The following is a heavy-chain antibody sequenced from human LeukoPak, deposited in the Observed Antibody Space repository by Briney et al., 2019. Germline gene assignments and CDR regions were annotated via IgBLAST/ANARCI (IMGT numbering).Heavy chain of an antibody. Sequence: PGGSLRLSCAASGLTVSSRYMSWVRQAPGKGLEWVSVIYGGQSTYYADSVKGRFTIATDNSKNTLDLQMNSLRVEDTAVSYCHRDGYWGQGTLVTVSS. D-gene: IGHD4-17*01. CDR1: GLTVSSRY. CDR2: IYGGQST. V-gene: IGHV3-53*01. CDR3: HRDGY. J-gene: IGHJ4*02.